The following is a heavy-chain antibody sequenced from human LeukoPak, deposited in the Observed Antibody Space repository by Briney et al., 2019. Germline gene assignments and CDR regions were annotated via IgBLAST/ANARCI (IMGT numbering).Heavy chain of an antibody. J-gene: IGHJ4*02. CDR1: GDSIISDTYY. V-gene: IGHV4-61*01. CDR2: IYYTGST. CDR3: AGGLRLEYLYDY. D-gene: IGHD5-12*01. Sequence: SETLSLTCIVSGDSIISDTYYWGWIRQPPGKGLEWIGYIYYTGSTNYNPSLKSRVTTSVDTSKNQFSLKLSSVTAADTAVYYCAGGLRLEYLYDYWGQGTLVTVSS.